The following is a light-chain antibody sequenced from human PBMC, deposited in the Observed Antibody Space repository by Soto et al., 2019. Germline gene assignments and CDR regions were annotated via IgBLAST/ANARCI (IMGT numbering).Light chain of an antibody. V-gene: IGKV3-15*01. CDR3: QQYGSSPHTVT. J-gene: IGKJ1*01. CDR1: ESVSSK. Sequence: EIVMTQSPATLSVSPGERATLSCRASESVSSKLVWYQQKPGQAPRLLIHDASTRATGIPARFSGSGSGTDFTLTISRLEPEDFAVYYCQQYGSSPHTVTFGQGTKVDIK. CDR2: DAS.